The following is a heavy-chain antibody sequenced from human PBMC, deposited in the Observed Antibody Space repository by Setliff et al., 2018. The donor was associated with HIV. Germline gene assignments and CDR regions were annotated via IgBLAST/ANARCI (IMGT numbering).Heavy chain of an antibody. CDR2: IFPDASDT. CDR3: ATLVGTNGVVWFDP. J-gene: IGHJ5*01. D-gene: IGHD1-26*01. CDR1: GYNFPNYW. Sequence: GESLKISCKGSGYNFPNYWIGWVRQTPGKGLEWMGVIFPDASDTRYSPSFQGQVTLSADKSINTTYLQWSSLKASDTAMYYCATLVGTNGVVWFDPWGQGTLVTVSS. V-gene: IGHV5-51*01.